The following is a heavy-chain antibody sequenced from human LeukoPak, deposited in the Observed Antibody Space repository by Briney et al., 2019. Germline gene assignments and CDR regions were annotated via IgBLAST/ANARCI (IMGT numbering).Heavy chain of an antibody. V-gene: IGHV3-7*01. D-gene: IGHD1-20*01. CDR1: EFTFSNFW. CDR3: ARNNWNDGN. Sequence: GGSLRLSCAASEFTFSNFWMAWVRQSPGNGLQWVANINRDGSEKYYVDSVKGRFTISRDNAQNSLYLQLNSLRAEDTAVYYCARNNWNDGNWGQGTLVTVSS. CDR2: INRDGSEK. J-gene: IGHJ4*02.